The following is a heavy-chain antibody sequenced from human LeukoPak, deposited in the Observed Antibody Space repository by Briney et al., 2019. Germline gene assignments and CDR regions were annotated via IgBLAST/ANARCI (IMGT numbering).Heavy chain of an antibody. CDR1: GGSISSYY. J-gene: IGHJ6*02. Sequence: LSLTCTVSGGSISSYYWSWIRQPPGKGLEWVSGISWNSGSIGYADSVKGRFTISRDNAKNSLYLQMNSLRAEDTALYYCARHRDYGDYGPAHYYYGMDVWGQGTTVTVSS. CDR3: ARHRDYGDYGPAHYYYGMDV. V-gene: IGHV3-9*01. CDR2: ISWNSGSI. D-gene: IGHD4-17*01.